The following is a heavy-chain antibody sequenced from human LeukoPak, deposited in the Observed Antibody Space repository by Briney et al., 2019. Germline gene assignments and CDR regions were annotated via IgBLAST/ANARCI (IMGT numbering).Heavy chain of an antibody. CDR3: AKDDHGGSGWRDYFDQ. J-gene: IGHJ4*02. CDR2: IGGGGTP. CDR1: GFTFISCD. Sequence: PGGSLRLSCAASGFTFISCDMSWVRQAPGGGLEWVSAIGGGGTPYYADSVKGRFTISRDNSKNTLYLQMNSLRAEDTAVYYCAKDDHGGSGWRDYFDQWGQGTLVTVSS. D-gene: IGHD6-19*01. V-gene: IGHV3-23*01.